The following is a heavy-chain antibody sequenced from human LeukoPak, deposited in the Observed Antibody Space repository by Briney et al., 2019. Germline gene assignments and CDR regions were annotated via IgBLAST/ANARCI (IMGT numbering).Heavy chain of an antibody. CDR3: TRDQFGAIGGYYYYYMDV. D-gene: IGHD4/OR15-4a*01. J-gene: IGHJ6*03. CDR2: VYNSGST. Sequence: SQTLSLTCTVSGGSVNNVNNYWSWIRQPAGMGLEWIGRVYNSGSTDYSPSLKSRVTMSIDTSKNQFSLNLASVSAADTAVYYCTRDQFGAIGGYYYYYMDVWGKGTTVTVS. CDR1: GGSVNNVNNY. V-gene: IGHV4-61*02.